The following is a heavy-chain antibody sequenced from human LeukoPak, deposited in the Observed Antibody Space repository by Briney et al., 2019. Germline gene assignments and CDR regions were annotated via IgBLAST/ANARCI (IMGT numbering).Heavy chain of an antibody. CDR2: ISGSGGSS. CDR1: GFTFSSYA. D-gene: IGHD6-19*01. CDR3: AKDRTPYSSGWYFDY. Sequence: TGGSLRLSCAASGFTFSSYAMSWVRQAPGKGLEWVSAISGSGGSSYYADSVKGRFTISRDNSKNTLYLQMNSLRAEDTAVYYCAKDRTPYSSGWYFDYWGQGTLVTVSS. J-gene: IGHJ4*02. V-gene: IGHV3-23*01.